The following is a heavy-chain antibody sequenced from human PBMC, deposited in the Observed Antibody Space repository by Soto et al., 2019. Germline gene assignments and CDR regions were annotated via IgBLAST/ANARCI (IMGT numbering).Heavy chain of an antibody. Sequence: EVQLLESGGGLAQPGGSLRLSCAASGFTFSSYGMTWVRQAAGTGLEWVSTISGSGGTTYYEDSVKGRLIISRDNSRDTLYLQMNSLKAEDTAIYYCAKGDQYGSGTKLDYWGQGTLVTVSS. CDR2: ISGSGGTT. J-gene: IGHJ4*02. CDR1: GFTFSSYG. CDR3: AKGDQYGSGTKLDY. D-gene: IGHD3-10*01. V-gene: IGHV3-23*01.